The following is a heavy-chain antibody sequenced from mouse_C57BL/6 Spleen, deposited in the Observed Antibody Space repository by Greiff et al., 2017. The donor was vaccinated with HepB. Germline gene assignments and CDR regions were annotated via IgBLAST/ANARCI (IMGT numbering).Heavy chain of an antibody. V-gene: IGHV1-54*01. CDR2: INPGSGGT. Sequence: QVQLQQSGAELVRPGTSVKVSCKASGYAFTNYLIEWVKQRPGQGLEWIGVINPGSGGTNYNEKFKGKATLTADKSSSTAYMQLSSLTSEDSAVYFCARGYDGYPYWYFDVWGTGTTVTVSS. CDR3: ARGYDGYPYWYFDV. D-gene: IGHD2-3*01. CDR1: GYAFTNYL. J-gene: IGHJ1*03.